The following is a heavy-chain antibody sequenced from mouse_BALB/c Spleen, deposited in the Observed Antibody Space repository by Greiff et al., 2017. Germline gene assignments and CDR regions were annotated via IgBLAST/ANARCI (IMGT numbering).Heavy chain of an antibody. J-gene: IGHJ4*01. CDR2: ISYSGST. D-gene: IGHD2-14*01. Sequence: EVKLVESGPSLVKPSQTLSLTCSVTGDSITSGYWNWIRKFPGNKLEYMGYISYSGSTYYNPSLKSRISITRDTSKNQYYLQLNSVTTEDTATYYCARWGVRRGIYYAMDYWGQGTSVTVSS. CDR3: ARWGVRRGIYYAMDY. CDR1: GDSITSGY. V-gene: IGHV3-8*02.